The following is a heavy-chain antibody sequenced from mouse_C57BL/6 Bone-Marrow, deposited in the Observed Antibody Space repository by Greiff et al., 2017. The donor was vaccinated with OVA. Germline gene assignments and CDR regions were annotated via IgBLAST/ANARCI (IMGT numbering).Heavy chain of an antibody. V-gene: IGHV1-80*01. J-gene: IGHJ4*01. Sequence: QVQLQQSGAELVKPGASVKISCKASGYAFSSYWMNWVKQRPGKGLEWIEQIYPGDGDTNYNGKFKGKATLTADKSSSTAYMQLSSLTSEDSAVYFCARCLTTVVAPYAMDYWGQGTSVTVSS. CDR2: IYPGDGDT. D-gene: IGHD1-1*01. CDR1: GYAFSSYW. CDR3: ARCLTTVVAPYAMDY.